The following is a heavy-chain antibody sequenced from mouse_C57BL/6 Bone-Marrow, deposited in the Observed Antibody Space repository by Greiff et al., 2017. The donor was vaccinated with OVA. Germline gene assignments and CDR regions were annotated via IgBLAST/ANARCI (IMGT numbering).Heavy chain of an antibody. V-gene: IGHV5-4*01. CDR1: GFTFSSYA. CDR2: ISDGGSYT. J-gene: IGHJ3*01. CDR3: ARDRRDGSFAY. Sequence: EVKLVESGGGLVKPGGSLKLSCAASGFTFSSYAMSWVRQTPEKRLEWVATISDGGSYTYYPDNVKGRFTISRDNAKNNLYLQMSHLKSEDTAMYYCARDRRDGSFAYWGQGTLVTVSA. D-gene: IGHD2-3*01.